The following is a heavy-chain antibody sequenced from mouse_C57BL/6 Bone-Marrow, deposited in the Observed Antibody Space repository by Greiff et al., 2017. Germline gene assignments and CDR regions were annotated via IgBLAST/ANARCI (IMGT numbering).Heavy chain of an antibody. CDR2: ISYSGST. J-gene: IGHJ1*03. CDR1: GYSITSDY. V-gene: IGHV3-8*01. Sequence: EVKLEESGPGLAKPSQTLSLTCSVTGYSITSDYWNWIRQFPGNKLEYMGYISYSGSTYYNPSLESRISITRDTSKNQYYLQLNSVPTEDPATYYWARFGYWDCDDWGTGTTVTVSA. CDR3: ARFGYWDCDD.